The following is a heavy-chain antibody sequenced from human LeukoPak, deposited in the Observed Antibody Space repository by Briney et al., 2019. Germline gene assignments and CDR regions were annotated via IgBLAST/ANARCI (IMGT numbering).Heavy chain of an antibody. CDR1: GFTFSSYT. V-gene: IGHV3-64D*06. CDR2: IGSNGDST. Sequence: GGSLRLSCSASGFTFSSYTMHWVRQAPGKGLEYVSAIGSNGDSTHYADSVKGRFTISRDNSKSTLFLQMNSLRAEDTAVYYCVKDRSVTVAGMGRYWGQGTLVTVSS. D-gene: IGHD6-19*01. J-gene: IGHJ4*02. CDR3: VKDRSVTVAGMGRY.